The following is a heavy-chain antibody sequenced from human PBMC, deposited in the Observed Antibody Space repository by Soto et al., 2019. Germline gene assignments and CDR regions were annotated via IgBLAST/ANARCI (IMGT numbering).Heavy chain of an antibody. V-gene: IGHV6-1*01. CDR1: GDSVSSNSAA. J-gene: IGHJ5*02. CDR2: TYYRSKWYN. D-gene: IGHD2-2*01. Sequence: SQTLSLTCAISGDSVSSNSAAWNWIRQSPSRGLEWLGRTYYRSKWYNDYTSSVRSRVSIDPDTAKNQFSLQLRSVTPEDTAVYYCARDEDEYLGLNHWGQGIPVTVSS. CDR3: ARDEDEYLGLNH.